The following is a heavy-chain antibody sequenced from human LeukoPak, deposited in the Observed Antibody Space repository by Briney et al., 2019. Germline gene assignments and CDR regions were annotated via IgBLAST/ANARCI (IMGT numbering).Heavy chain of an antibody. V-gene: IGHV3-74*01. Sequence: GGSLRPSCAASGFTFSSYWMHWVRQAPGKGLVWVSRINSDGSSTSYADSVKGRFTISRDNAKNTLYLQMNSLRAEDTAVYYCATGIVVVPAAIPDDYWGQGTLVTVSS. CDR1: GFTFSSYW. J-gene: IGHJ4*02. CDR3: ATGIVVVPAAIPDDY. CDR2: INSDGSST. D-gene: IGHD2-2*02.